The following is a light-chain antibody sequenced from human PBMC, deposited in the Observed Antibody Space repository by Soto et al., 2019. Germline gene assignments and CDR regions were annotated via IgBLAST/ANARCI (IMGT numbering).Light chain of an antibody. CDR3: SLYTSSSTFVV. CDR1: SSDVGSYNR. J-gene: IGLJ2*01. V-gene: IGLV2-18*01. CDR2: EVS. Sequence: QSVLTQPPSVSGSPGQSVTISCTGTSSDVGSYNRVSWYQQPPGTAPKLMIYEVSNQPSGVPDRFSGSKSGNTASLTISGLQAEDEADYYCSLYTSSSTFVVFGGGTKLTVL.